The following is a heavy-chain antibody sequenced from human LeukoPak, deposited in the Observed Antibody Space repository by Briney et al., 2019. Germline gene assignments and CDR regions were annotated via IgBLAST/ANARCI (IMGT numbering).Heavy chain of an antibody. Sequence: PGGSLRLSCAASGFIFSSYSMNWVRQAPGKGLEWVPSISSSSDYIYYADPVKGRFTISRDNAKNSLYLQMNSLGVEDTAVYYCYPHYYGSGSLSWLDPWGQGTLVTVSS. CDR2: ISSSSDYI. CDR3: YPHYYGSGSLSWLDP. J-gene: IGHJ5*02. CDR1: GFIFSSYS. D-gene: IGHD3-10*01. V-gene: IGHV3-21*01.